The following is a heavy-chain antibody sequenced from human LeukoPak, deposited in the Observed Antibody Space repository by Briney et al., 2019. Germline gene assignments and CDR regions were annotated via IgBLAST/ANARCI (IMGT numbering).Heavy chain of an antibody. CDR3: AREVAAGRWFDP. D-gene: IGHD6-25*01. J-gene: IGHJ5*02. V-gene: IGHV4-59*01. CDR2: IYYSGST. CDR1: GGSISSYY. Sequence: SETLSLTCTVSGGSISSYYWSWIRQPPGRGLEWIGYIYYSGSTNYNPSLKSRVTISVDTSKNQFSLKLSSVTAADTAVYYCAREVAAGRWFDPWGQGTLVTVSS.